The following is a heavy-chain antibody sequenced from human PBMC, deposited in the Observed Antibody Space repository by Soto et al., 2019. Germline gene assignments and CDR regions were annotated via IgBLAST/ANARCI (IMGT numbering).Heavy chain of an antibody. D-gene: IGHD5-18*01. CDR3: ARDLVDTAHYPQIDY. V-gene: IGHV3-30-3*01. Sequence: QVQLVESGGGVVQPGRSLRLSCAASGFTFSSYAMHWVRQAPGKGLEWVAVISYDGSNKYYADSVKGRFTISRDNSKNTLYLQMNSLRAEDTAVYYCARDLVDTAHYPQIDYWGQGTLVTVSS. J-gene: IGHJ4*02. CDR1: GFTFSSYA. CDR2: ISYDGSNK.